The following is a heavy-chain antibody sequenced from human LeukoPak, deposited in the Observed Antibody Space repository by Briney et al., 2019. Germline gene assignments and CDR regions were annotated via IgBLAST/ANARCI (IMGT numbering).Heavy chain of an antibody. CDR2: MYSSGST. CDR1: GGSISNYY. V-gene: IGHV4-4*07. Sequence: ASETLSLTCTVSGGSISNYYWSCIRQPAGKGLEWIGRMYSSGSTNYNPSLKSRVTMLADTSKNHLSLKLTSATAADTAVYYCARDSDKQPNWFDPWGQGTLVTVSS. CDR3: ARDSDKQPNWFDP. J-gene: IGHJ5*02. D-gene: IGHD1/OR15-1a*01.